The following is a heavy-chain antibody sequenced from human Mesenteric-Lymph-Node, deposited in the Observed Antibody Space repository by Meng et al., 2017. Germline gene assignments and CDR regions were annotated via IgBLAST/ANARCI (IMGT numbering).Heavy chain of an antibody. V-gene: IGHV1-46*01. D-gene: IGHD4-17*01. Sequence: QGELVQSGAGVKKPWASVKVSCKASGYTFTGYYMRWVRQAPGQGLEWMGIINPSGGSTSYAQKFQGRVTMTRDTSTSTVYMELSSLRSEDTAVYYCARVVRAVTPYWYFDLWGRGTLVTVSS. CDR2: INPSGGST. CDR3: ARVVRAVTPYWYFDL. CDR1: GYTFTGYY. J-gene: IGHJ2*01.